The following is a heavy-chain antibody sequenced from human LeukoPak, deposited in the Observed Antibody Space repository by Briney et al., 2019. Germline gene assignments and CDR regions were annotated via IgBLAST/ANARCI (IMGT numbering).Heavy chain of an antibody. Sequence: ASVKVSSKASGYTFTSYDINWVRQATGQGLEWMGWMNPNSGNTGYAQKFQGRVTMTRNTSISTAYMELSSLRSEDTAVYYCARGPPPTYYYDSSGNLDYYYGMDVWGQGTTVTVSS. CDR2: MNPNSGNT. J-gene: IGHJ6*02. D-gene: IGHD3-22*01. V-gene: IGHV1-8*01. CDR1: GYTFTSYD. CDR3: ARGPPPTYYYDSSGNLDYYYGMDV.